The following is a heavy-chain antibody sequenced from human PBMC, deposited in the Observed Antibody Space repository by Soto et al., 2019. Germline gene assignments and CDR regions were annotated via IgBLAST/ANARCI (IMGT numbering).Heavy chain of an antibody. D-gene: IGHD6-13*01. CDR3: ASTGIEAAGTPGWFDP. V-gene: IGHV3-48*02. Sequence: EVQLVESGGGLVQPGGSLRLSCAASGFTFSSYSMNWVRQAPGKGLEWVSYISSSSSTIYYADSVKGRFTISRDNAKNSLYLQMNSLRDEDTAVYYCASTGIEAAGTPGWFDPGGQGTLVTVSS. J-gene: IGHJ5*02. CDR2: ISSSSSTI. CDR1: GFTFSSYS.